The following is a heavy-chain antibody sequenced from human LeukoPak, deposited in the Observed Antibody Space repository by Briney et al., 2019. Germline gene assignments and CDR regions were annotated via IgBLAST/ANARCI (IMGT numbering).Heavy chain of an antibody. D-gene: IGHD3-3*01. V-gene: IGHV4-39*01. CDR2: INYSGNT. J-gene: IGHJ6*03. Sequence: SETLSLTCAVSNGSVSSDGYYWAWIRQPPGKGLEWIGSINYSGNTYYTPSLKSRVTISVDTSRNQFSLKVNSVTAADTAVFYCARQMPFYDYWSGQPRAYYYMDVWGKGTTVTVPS. CDR1: NGSVSSDGYY. CDR3: ARQMPFYDYWSGQPRAYYYMDV.